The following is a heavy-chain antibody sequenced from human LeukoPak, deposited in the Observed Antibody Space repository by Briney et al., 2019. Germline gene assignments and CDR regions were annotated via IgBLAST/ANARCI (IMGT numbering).Heavy chain of an antibody. D-gene: IGHD6-19*01. J-gene: IGHJ3*02. Sequence: PGRSLRLSCAASGFTFSSYAMNWVRQVPGKGLEWVGRIKSTLDGGTTDLAAPVKDRFTVSRDDSKKTLYLQMNSLKTEDTAIYYCTTGGNVIVAGTRALDIWGQGTMVTVSS. CDR3: TTGGNVIVAGTRALDI. CDR2: IKSTLDGGTT. V-gene: IGHV3-15*07. CDR1: GFTFSSYA.